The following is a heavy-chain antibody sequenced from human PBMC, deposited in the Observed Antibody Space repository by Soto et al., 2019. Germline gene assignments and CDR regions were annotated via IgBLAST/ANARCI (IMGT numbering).Heavy chain of an antibody. Sequence: EVELVESGGGLVLPGGSLRLSCEASGFNFNNYAMHWFRQAPGKGLEWVSGISWTGETIVYADFVKGRFTISRDKSKSSLYLEMNSLRPEDTALYYCAKDEIGVAGNSALDMWGQGTMVTVSS. V-gene: IGHV3-9*01. J-gene: IGHJ3*02. CDR3: AKDEIGVAGNSALDM. CDR2: ISWTGETI. CDR1: GFNFNNYA. D-gene: IGHD3-22*01.